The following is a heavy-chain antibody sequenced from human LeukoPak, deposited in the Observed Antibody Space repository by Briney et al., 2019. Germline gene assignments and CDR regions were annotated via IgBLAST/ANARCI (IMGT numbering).Heavy chain of an antibody. CDR2: INRDGAGT. Sequence: GGSLRLSCAASGFTFSSYWMHWVRQAPGKGLVWVSRINRDGAGTSYADSVKGRFTISRDNTKNTLYLQMNSLRAEDTAVYYCALEIAAFDYWGQGTLVTVSS. V-gene: IGHV3-74*01. CDR3: ALEIAAFDY. D-gene: IGHD2-15*01. J-gene: IGHJ4*02. CDR1: GFTFSSYW.